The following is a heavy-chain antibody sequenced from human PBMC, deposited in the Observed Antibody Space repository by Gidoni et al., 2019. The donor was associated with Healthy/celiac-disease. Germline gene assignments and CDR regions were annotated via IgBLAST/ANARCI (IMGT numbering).Heavy chain of an antibody. D-gene: IGHD6-19*01. CDR2: INPSGSP. Sequence: QVQLQQWGAGLSQPSGPLSLTCAVYGGSFSGYYGSWIRQPPGKGREWIGAINPSGSPNYNPSLKSRVTRAVDTAKNQFSLKLSSVTAADTAVYYCARGPWCSVWYGNWGQGTLVTVSA. J-gene: IGHJ4*02. CDR1: GGSFSGYY. V-gene: IGHV4-34*01. CDR3: ARGPWCSVWYGN.